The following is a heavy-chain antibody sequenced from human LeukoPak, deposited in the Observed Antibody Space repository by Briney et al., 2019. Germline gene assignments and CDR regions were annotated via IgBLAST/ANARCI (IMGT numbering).Heavy chain of an antibody. J-gene: IGHJ4*02. Sequence: SETLSLTCTVSGCSISSYYWSWIRQPAGKGLEWIGRIYTSGSTNYNPSLKSRVTMSVDTSKNQFSLKLSSVTAADTAVYYCARDWWGGEGMREFDYWGQGTLVTVSS. CDR2: IYTSGST. CDR1: GCSISSYY. V-gene: IGHV4-4*07. CDR3: ARDWWGGEGMREFDY. D-gene: IGHD2-15*01.